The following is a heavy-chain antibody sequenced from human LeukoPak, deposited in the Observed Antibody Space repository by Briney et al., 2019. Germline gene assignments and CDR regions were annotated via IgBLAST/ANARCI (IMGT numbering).Heavy chain of an antibody. CDR3: ARLSLTIFGVVIPDDAFDI. D-gene: IGHD3-3*01. V-gene: IGHV3-48*01. J-gene: IGHJ3*02. CDR2: ISSSSSTI. Sequence: GGSLRLSCAASGFTFSSYNLSWLRQAPGEGLEWGSYISSSSSTIYYEDSVKGRVTISIDNSKNQLYLQMNSLRAEDTAVYYCARLSLTIFGVVIPDDAFDIWGQGTMVTVSS. CDR1: GFTFSSYN.